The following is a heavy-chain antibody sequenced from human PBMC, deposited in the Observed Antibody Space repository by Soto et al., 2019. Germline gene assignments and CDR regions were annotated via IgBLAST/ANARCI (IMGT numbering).Heavy chain of an antibody. D-gene: IGHD3-9*01. V-gene: IGHV1-18*01. CDR1: GYTFSNFG. CDR3: TRDAKYYDILTGYFVNDY. Sequence: QVQLVQSGAEVKKPGASVKVSCKASGYTFSNFGISWVRHAPGQGLEWLGWISTDNGNTKFAQKFQGRVTMTADTAATTAYMELRSLRSDDTAVYFCTRDAKYYDILTGYFVNDYWGQGTLVTVSS. CDR2: ISTDNGNT. J-gene: IGHJ4*02.